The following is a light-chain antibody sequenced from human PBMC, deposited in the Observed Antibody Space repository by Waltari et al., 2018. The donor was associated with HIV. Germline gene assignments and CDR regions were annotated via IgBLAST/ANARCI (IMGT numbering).Light chain of an antibody. V-gene: IGLV1-40*01. J-gene: IGLJ2*01. Sequence: QSVLTQPPSVSGAPGQRVTISCTGSSSNIGAGYDVHWYQQVPGTAPKLLIFGNSNRPSGVPDRFAGSKSATSASLAITGLQAEDEAYYYCQSYDSSLTVVIFGGGTKLTVL. CDR3: QSYDSSLTVVI. CDR2: GNS. CDR1: SSNIGAGYD.